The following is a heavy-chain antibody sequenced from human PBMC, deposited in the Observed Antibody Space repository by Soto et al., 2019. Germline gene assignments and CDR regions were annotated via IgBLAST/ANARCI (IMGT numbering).Heavy chain of an antibody. J-gene: IGHJ4*02. CDR3: ARPYYCDSSCYYHFDF. V-gene: IGHV1-18*04. D-gene: IGHD3-22*01. CDR2: IISYTGNT. Sequence: QVQLVQSGAEVKKPGASVKVSCKASGYTFTSYGISWVRQAPGQGLEWMGWIISYTGNTNYAQKLQGGVTMTTDTSTSTAYMELRSLRSDDTSLYYCARPYYCDSSCYYHFDFWGQVNLVTVFS. CDR1: GYTFTSYG.